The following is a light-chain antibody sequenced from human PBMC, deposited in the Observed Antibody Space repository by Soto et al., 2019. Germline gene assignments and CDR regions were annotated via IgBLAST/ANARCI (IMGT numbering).Light chain of an antibody. CDR1: QSVSSY. V-gene: IGKV3-11*01. CDR3: QQRSNWPPRCT. CDR2: DAS. Sequence: EIVLTQSPGTLSVSPGERATLSCRASQSVSSYLAWYQQKPGQAPRLLIYDASNRATGIPARFSGSGSGTDFTLTISSLEPEDFAVYYCQQRSNWPPRCTFGQGTRLEI. J-gene: IGKJ5*01.